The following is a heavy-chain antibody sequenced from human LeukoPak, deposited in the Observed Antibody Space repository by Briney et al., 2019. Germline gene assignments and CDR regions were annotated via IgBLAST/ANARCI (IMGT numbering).Heavy chain of an antibody. CDR1: GYTFTGYY. V-gene: IGHV1-2*02. D-gene: IGHD2-8*01. Sequence: ASVKVSCKASGYTFTGYYMHWVRQAPGQGLEWMGWINPNSGGTNYAQKFQGRVTMTRDTSISTAYMELSRLRSDDTAVYYCARGNVGYCTNGVCYKGYVDYRGQGTLVTVSS. CDR3: ARGNVGYCTNGVCYKGYVDY. CDR2: INPNSGGT. J-gene: IGHJ4*02.